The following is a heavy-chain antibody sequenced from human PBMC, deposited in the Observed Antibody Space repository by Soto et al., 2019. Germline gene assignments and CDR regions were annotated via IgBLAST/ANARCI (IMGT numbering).Heavy chain of an antibody. CDR3: ARYSSGWPYYYYGMDV. D-gene: IGHD6-19*01. Sequence: PGGSLRLSCAASGFTFSDYYISWIRQAPGKGLEWVSYISSSSSYTNYADSVKGRFTISRDNAKNSLYLQMNSLRAEDTAVYYCARYSSGWPYYYYGMDVWGQGTTVTVSS. V-gene: IGHV3-11*06. J-gene: IGHJ6*02. CDR1: GFTFSDYY. CDR2: ISSSSSYT.